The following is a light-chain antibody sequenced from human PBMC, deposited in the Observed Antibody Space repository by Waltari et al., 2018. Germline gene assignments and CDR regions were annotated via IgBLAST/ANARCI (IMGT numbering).Light chain of an antibody. CDR1: QGISNS. Sequence: DIQMTQSPSSLSASVGDRVTITCRASQGISNSLAWYQQKPGKAPKLLLYAASRLESGVPSRFSGRGSGTDYTLTISSLQPEDFATYYCQQYYSTPRTCGQGTKVEIK. CDR3: QQYYSTPRT. J-gene: IGKJ1*01. CDR2: AAS. V-gene: IGKV1-NL1*01.